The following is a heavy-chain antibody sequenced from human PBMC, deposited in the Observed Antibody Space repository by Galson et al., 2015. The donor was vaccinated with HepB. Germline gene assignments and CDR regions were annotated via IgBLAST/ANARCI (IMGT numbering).Heavy chain of an antibody. J-gene: IGHJ4*02. CDR1: GFTFSSYG. V-gene: IGHV3-30*18. D-gene: IGHD6-19*01. CDR3: AKDRGDSSGWYFPDF. CDR2: VSNDASKI. Sequence: SLRLSCAASGFTFSSYGMHWVRQAPGKGLEWVAVVSNDASKIYYADSVKGRFTISRDNSKNTLFLQMDSLRAEDTAVYYCAKDRGDSSGWYFPDFWGQGTLVPVSS.